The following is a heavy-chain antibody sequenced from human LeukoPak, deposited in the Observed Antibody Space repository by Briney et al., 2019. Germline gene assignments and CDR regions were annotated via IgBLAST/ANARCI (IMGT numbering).Heavy chain of an antibody. J-gene: IGHJ4*02. CDR2: ISAYNGNT. D-gene: IGHD2-15*01. CDR1: GYTFTSYG. CDR3: ARDKHRYCSGGGSCSQALY. Sequence: ASVKVSCKASGYTFTSYGISWVRQAPGQGLEWMGWISAYNGNTNYAQKLQGRVTMTTDTSTSTAYMELRSLRSDDTAVYYCARDKHRYCSGGGSCSQALYWGQGTLVTVSS. V-gene: IGHV1-18*01.